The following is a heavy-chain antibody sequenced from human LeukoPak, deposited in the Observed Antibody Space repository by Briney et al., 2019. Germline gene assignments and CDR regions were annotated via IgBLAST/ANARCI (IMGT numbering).Heavy chain of an antibody. CDR3: ASTSDSGGYYYDY. CDR2: IYTSGST. Sequence: PSETLSLTCTVSSDSISTYYWSWIRQPAGKGLGWIGRIYTSGSTNYNPSLKSRVTMSVDTSKNQFSLKLSSVTAADTAVYYCASTSDSGGYYYDYWGQGTLVTVSS. V-gene: IGHV4-4*07. CDR1: SDSISTYY. D-gene: IGHD3-22*01. J-gene: IGHJ4*02.